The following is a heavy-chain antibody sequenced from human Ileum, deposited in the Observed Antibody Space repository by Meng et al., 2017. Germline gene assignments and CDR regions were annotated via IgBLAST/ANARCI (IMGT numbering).Heavy chain of an antibody. D-gene: IGHD3-3*01. Sequence: QVQLVQFGVEVKKAGSAVKVYCKASGGTFSSFTFSWGRQAPGQGLEWTGRIIPILGIANYAQKFQGRVTITADKSTSTAYMELSSLRSEDTAVYYCARSSLGWPFLPFDYWGQGTLVTVSS. V-gene: IGHV1-69*02. CDR3: ARSSLGWPFLPFDY. J-gene: IGHJ4*02. CDR1: GGTFSSFT. CDR2: IIPILGIA.